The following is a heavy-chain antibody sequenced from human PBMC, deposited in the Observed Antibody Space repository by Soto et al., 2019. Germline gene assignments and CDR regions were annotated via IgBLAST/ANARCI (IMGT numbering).Heavy chain of an antibody. CDR1: GGTFSNYA. V-gene: IGHV1-69*12. D-gene: IGHD3-22*01. J-gene: IGHJ5*02. Sequence: QVQLVQSGAEVKKPGSSVKVSCKASGGTFSNYAITWVRQAPGQGLEWMGGIIPIFGTANYAQKFQARVTITADEXXSXXYMELSSLRSEDTAVYYCARDRGPSSGYYPYWFDPWGQGTLVTVSS. CDR3: ARDRGPSSGYYPYWFDP. CDR2: IIPIFGTA.